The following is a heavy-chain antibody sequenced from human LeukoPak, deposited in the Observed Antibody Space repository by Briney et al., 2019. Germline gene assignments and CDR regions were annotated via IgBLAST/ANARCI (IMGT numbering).Heavy chain of an antibody. CDR2: ITVSSSTI. CDR3: ARNFDS. CDR1: GFTFTSYT. Sequence: VGSLRLSCAASGFTFTSYTMNWVRQAPGKGLEWVSYITVSSSTIYYADSVKGRFTMSRDNAENSLYLQMNSLRAEDTAVYYCARNFDSWGQGTLVTVSS. J-gene: IGHJ4*02. D-gene: IGHD2/OR15-2a*01. V-gene: IGHV3-48*01.